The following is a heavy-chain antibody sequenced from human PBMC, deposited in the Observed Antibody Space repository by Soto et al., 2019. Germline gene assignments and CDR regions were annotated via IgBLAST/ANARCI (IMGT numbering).Heavy chain of an antibody. CDR3: ARDGGTTGTTAAGHYYYGMDV. D-gene: IGHD1-1*01. Sequence: GTSVKVSCKASGGTFSSYAISWVRQAPGQGLEWMGGIIPIFGTANYAQKFQGRVTITADESTSTAYMELSSLRSEDTAVYYCARDGGTTGTTAAGHYYYGMDVWGQGTTVTAP. V-gene: IGHV1-69*13. CDR2: IIPIFGTA. J-gene: IGHJ6*02. CDR1: GGTFSSYA.